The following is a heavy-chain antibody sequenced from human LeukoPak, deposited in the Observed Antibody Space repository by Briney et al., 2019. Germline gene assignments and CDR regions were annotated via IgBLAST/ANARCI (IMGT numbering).Heavy chain of an antibody. J-gene: IGHJ4*02. D-gene: IGHD1-1*01. CDR1: GGSISSSSYY. CDR3: ARSGQLDY. Sequence: SETLSLTCTVSGGSISSSSYYWGWVRQPPGKGLEWIGSIYYSGSTYYNPSHKSRVTISVDTSKNQFSLKLTSVTAADTAVYYCARSGQLDYWGQGTLVTVSS. CDR2: IYYSGST. V-gene: IGHV4-39*07.